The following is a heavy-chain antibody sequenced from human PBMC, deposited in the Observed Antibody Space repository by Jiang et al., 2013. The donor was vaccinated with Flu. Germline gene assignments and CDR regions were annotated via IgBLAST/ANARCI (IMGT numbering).Heavy chain of an antibody. J-gene: IGHJ4*02. CDR2: IFHSGST. V-gene: IGHV4-59*01. D-gene: IGHD2/OR15-2a*01. Sequence: PGLVKPSETLSLTCTVSGGSIGSYYWRWIRQPPGKGLEWIGQIFHSGSTNYNPSLRSRVSMSVDTSTNQVSLKLSSLTAADTAMYYCARSRVADYFPPTIYQQEASDYWGQGTLVTVSS. CDR1: GGSIGSYY. CDR3: ARSRVADYFPPTIYQQEASDY.